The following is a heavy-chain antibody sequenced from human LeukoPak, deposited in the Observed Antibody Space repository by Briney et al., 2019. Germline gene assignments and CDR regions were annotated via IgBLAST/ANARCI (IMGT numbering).Heavy chain of an antibody. D-gene: IGHD1-26*01. Sequence: PGGSLRLSCAASGFTFSSHSMNWVRQAPGKGLEWVSYISSSSRTIHYADSVKGRFTISRDNAKNSLYLQMNSLRAEDTAVYYCAREPREVGAYYYFDYWGQGTLVTVSS. J-gene: IGHJ4*02. CDR3: AREPREVGAYYYFDY. CDR2: ISSSSRTI. CDR1: GFTFSSHS. V-gene: IGHV3-48*01.